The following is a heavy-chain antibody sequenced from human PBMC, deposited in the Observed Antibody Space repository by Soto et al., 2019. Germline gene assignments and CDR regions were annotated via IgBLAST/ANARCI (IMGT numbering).Heavy chain of an antibody. CDR1: GGSISSGGYY. CDR3: ASEGSDFWSGTTNSGFGY. V-gene: IGHV4-31*03. D-gene: IGHD3-3*01. Sequence: QVQLQESGPGLVKPSQTLSLTCTVSGGSISSGGYYWSWIRQHPGKGLEWIGYIYYSGSTYYNPSLKSRVTISVDTSKNQFSLKLSSVTAADTAVYYCASEGSDFWSGTTNSGFGYWGQGTLVTVSS. J-gene: IGHJ4*02. CDR2: IYYSGST.